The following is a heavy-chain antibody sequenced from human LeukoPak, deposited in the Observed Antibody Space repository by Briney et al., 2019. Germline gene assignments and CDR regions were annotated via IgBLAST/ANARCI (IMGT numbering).Heavy chain of an antibody. CDR2: IYYSGST. CDR3: ARALQDIVVVPALDY. CDR1: GGSISSGDYY. J-gene: IGHJ4*02. Sequence: SETLSLICTVSGGSISSGDYYWSWIRQPPGKGLEWIGYIYYSGSTYYNPSLKSRVTISVDTSKNQFSLKLSSVTAADTAVYYCARALQDIVVVPALDYWGQGTLVTVSS. D-gene: IGHD2-2*01. V-gene: IGHV4-30-4*01.